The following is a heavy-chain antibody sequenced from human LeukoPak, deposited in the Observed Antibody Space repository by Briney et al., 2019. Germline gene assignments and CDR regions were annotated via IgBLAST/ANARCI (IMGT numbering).Heavy chain of an antibody. V-gene: IGHV5-51*01. CDR3: ARRFSGNYYFDY. Sequence: GESLKISCKGSGYSFTSYWIAWVRQMPGKGLEWMGITYPGDSDTRYSPSFQGQVTISADKSISTAYLQWSSLRASDSAIYYCARRFSGNYYFDYWGQGTLVTVSS. D-gene: IGHD1-26*01. J-gene: IGHJ4*02. CDR1: GYSFTSYW. CDR2: TYPGDSDT.